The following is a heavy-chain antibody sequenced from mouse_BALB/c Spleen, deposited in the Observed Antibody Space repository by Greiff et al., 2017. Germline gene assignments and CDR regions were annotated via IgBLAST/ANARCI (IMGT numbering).Heavy chain of an antibody. CDR1: GFTFSNYW. J-gene: IGHJ4*01. D-gene: IGHD1-1*02. Sequence: EVKLEESGGGLVQPGGSMKLSCVASGFTFSNYWMNWVRQSPEKGLEWVAEIRLKSNNYATHYAESVKGRFTISRDDSKSSVYLQMNNLRAEDTGIYYCTRGLSPSMDYWGQGTSVTVSS. CDR3: TRGLSPSMDY. CDR2: IRLKSNNYAT. V-gene: IGHV6-6*02.